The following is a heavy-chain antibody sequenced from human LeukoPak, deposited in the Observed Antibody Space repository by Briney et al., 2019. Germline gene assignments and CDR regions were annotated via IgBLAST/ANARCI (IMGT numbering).Heavy chain of an antibody. CDR1: GFTFNDYY. J-gene: IGHJ4*02. V-gene: IGHV3-11*01. CDR2: ISGSGSII. D-gene: IGHD3-16*01. Sequence: GSLRLSCAASGFTFNDYYMTWLRQAPGKRLECVSYISGSGSIISYTDSVKGRFTISRDNAKNTLYLQLTSLRAEDTAVYYCSRDPRLIDYWGQGTLVTVSS. CDR3: SRDPRLIDY.